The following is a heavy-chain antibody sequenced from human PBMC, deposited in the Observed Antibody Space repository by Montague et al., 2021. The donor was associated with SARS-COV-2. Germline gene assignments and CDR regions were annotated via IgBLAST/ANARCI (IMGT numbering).Heavy chain of an antibody. J-gene: IGHJ4*02. Sequence: SETLSLTCTVSGGSISSYYWSWIRQPPGKGLEWIVYIYYSMSTNYNPSLKSRLTISLDASKNQFSLKLSSVTAADTAVYYCPRQRKATVVTDLLFDYWGQGTLVTVSS. V-gene: IGHV4-59*08. CDR1: GGSISSYY. CDR3: PRQRKATVVTDLLFDY. CDR2: IYYSMST. D-gene: IGHD4-23*01.